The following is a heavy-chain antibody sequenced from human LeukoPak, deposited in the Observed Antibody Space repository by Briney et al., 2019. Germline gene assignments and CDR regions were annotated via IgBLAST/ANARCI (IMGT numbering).Heavy chain of an antibody. CDR3: ARGPVFDYDYVWGSYRWDY. V-gene: IGHV4-34*01. J-gene: IGHJ4*02. CDR1: GGSFSGYY. CDR2: INHSGST. Sequence: PSETLSLTCAVYGGSFSGYYWSWIRQPPGKGLEWIGEINHSGSTNYNPSLKSRDTISVDTSKNQFSLKLSSVTAADTAVYYCARGPVFDYDYVWGSYRWDYWGQGTLVTVSS. D-gene: IGHD3-16*02.